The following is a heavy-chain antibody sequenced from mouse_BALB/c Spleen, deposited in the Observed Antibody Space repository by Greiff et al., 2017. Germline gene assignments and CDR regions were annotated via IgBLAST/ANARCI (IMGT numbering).Heavy chain of an antibody. J-gene: IGHJ4*01. Sequence: EVHLVESGPELVKPGASVKMSCKASGYTFTSYVMHWVKQKPGQGLEWIGYINPYNDGTKYNEKFKGKATLTSDKSSSTAYMELSSLTSEDSAVYYCARGFGNYEDYAMDYWGQGTSVTVSS. CDR1: GYTFTSYV. CDR3: ARGFGNYEDYAMDY. D-gene: IGHD2-1*01. V-gene: IGHV1-14*01. CDR2: INPYNDGT.